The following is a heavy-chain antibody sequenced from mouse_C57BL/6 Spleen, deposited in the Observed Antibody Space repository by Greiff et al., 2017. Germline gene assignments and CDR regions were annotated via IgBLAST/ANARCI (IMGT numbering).Heavy chain of an antibody. CDR1: GYAFSSSW. Sequence: QVQLQQSGPELVKPGASVKISCKASGYAFSSSWMNWVKQRPGQGLEWIGRIYPGDGDTNYNGTFKGKATLTADKSSSTAYMQLSSLTSEDSAVYFCAREAQAYYFDYWGQGTTLTVSS. CDR2: IYPGDGDT. V-gene: IGHV1-82*01. D-gene: IGHD3-2*02. J-gene: IGHJ2*01. CDR3: AREAQAYYFDY.